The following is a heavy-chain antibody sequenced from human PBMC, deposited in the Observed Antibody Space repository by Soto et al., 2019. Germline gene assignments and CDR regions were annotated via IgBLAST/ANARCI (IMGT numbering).Heavy chain of an antibody. CDR3: STQEYSSNWYYFEY. CDR1: GVTPSNAW. J-gene: IGHJ4*02. Sequence: GGSLRLSCAGSGVTPSNAWMTCVRQAPGKGLEWVGRIKRKTDGETIHYAAPVKGRFTISRDDSKNTLYLQMNSLKIEDTAVYYCSTQEYSSNWYYFEYWGQGA. D-gene: IGHD6-13*01. CDR2: IKRKTDGETI. V-gene: IGHV3-15*07.